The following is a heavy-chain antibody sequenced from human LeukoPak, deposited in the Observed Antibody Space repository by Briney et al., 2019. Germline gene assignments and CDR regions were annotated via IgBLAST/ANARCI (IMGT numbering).Heavy chain of an antibody. CDR3: ARRFGELDAFDI. D-gene: IGHD3-10*01. Sequence: SETLSLTCTVSGGSISSYYWCWIRQPPGKGLEWIGYIYYSGSTNYNPSLKSRVTISVDTSKNQFSLKLSSVTAADTAVYYCARRFGELDAFDIWGQGTMVTVSS. J-gene: IGHJ3*02. CDR1: GGSISSYY. CDR2: IYYSGST. V-gene: IGHV4-59*08.